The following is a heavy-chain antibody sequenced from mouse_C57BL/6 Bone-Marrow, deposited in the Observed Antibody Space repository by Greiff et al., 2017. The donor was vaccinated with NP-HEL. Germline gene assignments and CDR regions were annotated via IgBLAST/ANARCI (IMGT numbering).Heavy chain of an antibody. Sequence: EVMLVESGGGLVQPGGSLKLSCAASGFTFSDYGMAWVRQAPRKGPEWVAFISNLAYSIYYADTVTGRFTISRENAKNTLYLEMSSLRSEDTAMYYCARQLRRGYYAMDYWGQGTSVTVSS. J-gene: IGHJ4*01. V-gene: IGHV5-15*01. CDR1: GFTFSDYG. CDR2: ISNLAYSI. D-gene: IGHD2-4*01. CDR3: ARQLRRGYYAMDY.